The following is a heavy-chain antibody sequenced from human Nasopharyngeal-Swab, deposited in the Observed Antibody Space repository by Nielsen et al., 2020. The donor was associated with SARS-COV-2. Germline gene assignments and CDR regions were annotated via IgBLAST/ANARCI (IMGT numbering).Heavy chain of an antibody. CDR1: GASIASSTFY. J-gene: IGHJ4*02. CDR2: IYYNGNT. D-gene: IGHD6-13*01. CDR3: VRSSSWYYFDY. V-gene: IGHV4-39*01. Sequence: SEPLSLTFTVSGASIASSTFYWGWIRQPPGKGLAWIGNIYYNGNTYQNPSLKSRLTISVDKSKNQFSLQLSSVTAADTAVYYCVRSSSWYYFDYWAQGTQVTVSS.